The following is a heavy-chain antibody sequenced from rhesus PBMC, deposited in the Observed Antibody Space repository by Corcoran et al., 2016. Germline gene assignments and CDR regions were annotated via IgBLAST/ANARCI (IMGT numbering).Heavy chain of an antibody. V-gene: IGHV4-160*01. CDR1: GGSISDSYY. D-gene: IGHD4-23*01. Sequence: QVQLQESGPGLVKPSETLSLTCTVSGGSISDSYYWSWIRQPPGKGLGWRGRIYGRRRSTHYNPSLKRRVTISRDTSKNQFSLKLSSVTAADTAVYYCARVGGEYSHYFDYWGQGVLVTVSS. CDR2: IYGRRRST. CDR3: ARVGGEYSHYFDY. J-gene: IGHJ4*01.